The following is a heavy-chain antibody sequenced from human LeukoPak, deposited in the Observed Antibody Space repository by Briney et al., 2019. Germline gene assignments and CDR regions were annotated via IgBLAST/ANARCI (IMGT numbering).Heavy chain of an antibody. V-gene: IGHV3-23*01. J-gene: IGHJ4*02. CDR2: INGGGIVT. CDR1: GFSFSSYA. D-gene: IGHD3-10*01. Sequence: GGSLRLSCAASGFSFSSYALSWVRQAPGKGLEWVSAINGGGIVTYYADSVEGRFTISRDNSKNTLYLQMSSLRAEDTAIYYCARGHASSGGFFDYWGQGDLVTVSS. CDR3: ARGHASSGGFFDY.